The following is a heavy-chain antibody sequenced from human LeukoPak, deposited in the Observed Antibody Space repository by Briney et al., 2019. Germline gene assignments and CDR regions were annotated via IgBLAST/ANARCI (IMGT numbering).Heavy chain of an antibody. V-gene: IGHV1-69*04. Sequence: SVKVSCKASGGTFSSYAISWVRQAPGQGLEWMGRIIPILGIANYAQKFQGRVTITADKSTSTAYMELSSLRSEDTAVYYCARMGSGSSSSSNYWGQGTLVTVSS. D-gene: IGHD6-6*01. CDR1: GGTFSSYA. CDR2: IIPILGIA. J-gene: IGHJ4*02. CDR3: ARMGSGSSSSSNY.